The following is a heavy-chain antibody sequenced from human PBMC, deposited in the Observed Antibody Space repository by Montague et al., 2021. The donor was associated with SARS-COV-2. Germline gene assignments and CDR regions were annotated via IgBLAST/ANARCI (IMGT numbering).Heavy chain of an antibody. CDR2: IFYSGST. V-gene: IGHV4-39*01. CDR1: GSSISSETHY. CDR3: ASQPIPVTGSGEFDY. J-gene: IGHJ4*02. Sequence: SETLSLTCTVSGSSISSETHYWGWIRQPPGKGLEWVGSIFYSGSTYYKSSLKSRVSISVDTSKNQFSLRLRSVTAADTAVYYCASQPIPVTGSGEFDYWGPGTLVTVSS. D-gene: IGHD6-19*01.